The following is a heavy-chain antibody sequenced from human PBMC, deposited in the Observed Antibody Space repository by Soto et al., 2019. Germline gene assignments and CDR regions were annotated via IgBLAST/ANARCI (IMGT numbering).Heavy chain of an antibody. Sequence: QVQLQESGPGLVKPSQTLSLTCTVSGGSISSGGYYWSWIRQHPGKGLEWIGYIYYSGSTYYNPSLKSRVTISVDTSKNQFSLKLSSVTAADTAVYFCASGSYQSYWYFDLWGCGTLVTVSS. J-gene: IGHJ2*01. CDR1: GGSISSGGYY. V-gene: IGHV4-31*03. CDR3: ASGSYQSYWYFDL. CDR2: IYYSGST. D-gene: IGHD1-26*01.